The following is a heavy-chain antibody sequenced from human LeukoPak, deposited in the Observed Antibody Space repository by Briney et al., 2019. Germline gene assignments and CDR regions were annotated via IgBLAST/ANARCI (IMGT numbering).Heavy chain of an antibody. CDR3: ARVPKDGYSYGFYDF. V-gene: IGHV3-48*03. D-gene: IGHD5-18*01. J-gene: IGHJ4*01. CDR2: ISTSGSIT. Sequence: PGGSLRLSSAASGFTFSSYDMNWVRQAPGKGLECVSYISTSGSITLYADSVKGRFTISRDNARNSLYMQMNSLRPEDTAVYYCARVPKDGYSYGFYDFWGHGILVTVAS. CDR1: GFTFSSYD.